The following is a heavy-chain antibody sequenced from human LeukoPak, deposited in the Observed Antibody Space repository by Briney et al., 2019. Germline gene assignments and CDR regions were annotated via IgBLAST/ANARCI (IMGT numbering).Heavy chain of an antibody. CDR3: AKDLDSSGFDY. CDR1: GFTFSSYA. Sequence: GGSLRLSCAASGFTFSSYAMSWVRQAPGKGLEWVSAISGSGGSTYYADSVKGRFTISRDNAKNSLYLQMNSLRAEDTALYYCAKDLDSSGFDYWGQGTLVTVSS. CDR2: ISGSGGST. V-gene: IGHV3-23*01. D-gene: IGHD6-19*01. J-gene: IGHJ4*02.